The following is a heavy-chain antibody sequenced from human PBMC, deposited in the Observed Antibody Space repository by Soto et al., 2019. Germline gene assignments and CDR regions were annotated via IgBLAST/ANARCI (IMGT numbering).Heavy chain of an antibody. Sequence: SETLSLTCTVSGGSISSYYWSWIRQPPGKGLEWIGYIYYSGSTNYNPSLKSRVTISVDTSKNQFSLKLSSVTAADTAVYYCARVVDGYRGPSFDYWGQGTLVTVSS. J-gene: IGHJ4*02. D-gene: IGHD3-16*02. CDR1: GGSISSYY. CDR3: ARVVDGYRGPSFDY. V-gene: IGHV4-59*01. CDR2: IYYSGST.